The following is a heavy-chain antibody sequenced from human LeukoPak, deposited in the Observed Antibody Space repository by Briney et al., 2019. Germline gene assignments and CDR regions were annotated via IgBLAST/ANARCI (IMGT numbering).Heavy chain of an antibody. CDR1: RYIFTGYF. V-gene: IGHV1-2*02. J-gene: IGHJ4*02. CDR2: INPKNGGT. CDR3: AREPPYTGHCDITTCDVSRFDL. D-gene: IGHD2-2*01. Sequence: ASVKVSCKASRYIFTGYFIHWGRQVPGQGLEWMGWINPKNGGTNPAEKFQGRVPMTRDTSLSTAFMELPGLTSDDTAVYFCAREPPYTGHCDITTCDVSRFDLWGQGTLVTVSS.